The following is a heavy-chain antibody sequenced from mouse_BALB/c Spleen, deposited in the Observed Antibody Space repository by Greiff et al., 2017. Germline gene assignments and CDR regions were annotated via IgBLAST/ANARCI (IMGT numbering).Heavy chain of an antibody. V-gene: IGHV5-17*02. CDR1: GFTFSSFG. J-gene: IGHJ4*01. CDR3: ARGTGSYAMDY. CDR2: ISSGSSTI. D-gene: IGHD4-1*01. Sequence: EVQVVESGGGLVQPGGSRKLSCAASGFTFSSFGMHWVRQGPEKGLEWVAYISSGSSTIYYADTVKGRFTITRDNPKNTLFLQMTSLRSEDTAMYYCARGTGSYAMDYWGQGTSVTVSS.